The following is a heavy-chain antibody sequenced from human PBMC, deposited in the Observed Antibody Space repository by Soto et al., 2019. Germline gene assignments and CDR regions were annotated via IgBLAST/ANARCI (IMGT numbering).Heavy chain of an antibody. V-gene: IGHV1-8*02. J-gene: IGHJ4*02. CDR3: ARERSYGHDY. D-gene: IGHD5-18*01. CDR2: MNPNSGNT. CDR1: GYTFTNFA. Sequence: ASVKVSCKASGYTFTNFAMHWVRQAPGQRLEWMGWMNPNSGNTDYAQKFQGRVTMTRNTSISTAYMELSSLRSEDTAVYYCARERSYGHDYWGQGTLVTVSS.